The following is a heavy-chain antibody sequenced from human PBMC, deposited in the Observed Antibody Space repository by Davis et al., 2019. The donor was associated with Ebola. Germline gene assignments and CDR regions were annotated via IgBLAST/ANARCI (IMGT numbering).Heavy chain of an antibody. CDR1: GYSISSGYY. Sequence: SETLSLTCTVSGYSISSGYYWGWIRQPPGKGLEWIGSIYHSGSTYYNPSLKSRVTISVDTSKNQFSLKLSSVTAADTAVYYCARTYDSSGYYYAPFDYWGQGTLVTVSS. V-gene: IGHV4-38-2*02. D-gene: IGHD3-22*01. J-gene: IGHJ4*02. CDR3: ARTYDSSGYYYAPFDY. CDR2: IYHSGST.